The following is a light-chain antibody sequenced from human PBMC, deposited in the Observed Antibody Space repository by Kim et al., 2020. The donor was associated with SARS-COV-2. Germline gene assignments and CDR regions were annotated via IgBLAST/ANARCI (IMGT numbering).Light chain of an antibody. Sequence: STLSASVGDSVTITCRATQYVTRGLAWYQQKPGRAPKLLIYDASTLDRGVPSRFRGSGSGTEFTLTINSLQPDDFASYYCQHRQTFGQGTKVDIK. V-gene: IGKV1-5*01. CDR3: QHRQT. J-gene: IGKJ1*01. CDR1: QYVTRG. CDR2: DAS.